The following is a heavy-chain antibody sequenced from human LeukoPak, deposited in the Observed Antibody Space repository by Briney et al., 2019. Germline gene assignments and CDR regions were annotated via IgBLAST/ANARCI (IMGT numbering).Heavy chain of an antibody. Sequence: GGSLRLSCAGSGFTFSTAWMIWVRQAPGKGLEWVGRVKTKADGGTTDYAAPVKGRFTITRDDSKNTVHLQMNSLKTEDTAVCYCTTEDFWGQGTLVTVSS. V-gene: IGHV3-15*01. D-gene: IGHD3/OR15-3a*01. J-gene: IGHJ3*01. CDR1: GFTFSTAW. CDR3: TTEDF. CDR2: VKTKADGGTT.